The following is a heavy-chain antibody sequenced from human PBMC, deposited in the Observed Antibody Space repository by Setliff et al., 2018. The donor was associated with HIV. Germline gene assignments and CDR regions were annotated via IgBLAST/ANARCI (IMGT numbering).Heavy chain of an antibody. CDR2: IYHTGST. CDR3: ARSIVPVASGYYYFEY. V-gene: IGHV4-39*01. D-gene: IGHD3-3*01. CDR1: GGSINSTSYY. J-gene: IGHJ4*02. Sequence: SETLSLTCTVSGGSINSTSYYWCCIRQPPGNGLELIGSIYHTGSTYYKPTLKSRVTISVDTSKNQFSLRLSSVAAGDTAVYYCARSIVPVASGYYYFEYWGQGTLVTVSS.